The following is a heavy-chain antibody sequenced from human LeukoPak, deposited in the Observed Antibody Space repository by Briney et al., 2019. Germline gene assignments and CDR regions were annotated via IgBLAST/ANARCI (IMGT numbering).Heavy chain of an antibody. CDR3: ARVPMVRGVIIPPNGGYYYGMDV. CDR1: GYSFTSYG. J-gene: IGHJ6*02. V-gene: IGHV1-18*01. Sequence: ASVKVSCKASGYSFTSYGISWVRQAPGQGLEWMGWISAYNGNTNYAQKLQGRVTMTTDTSTSTAYMELSSLRSEDTAVYYCARVPMVRGVIIPPNGGYYYGMDVWGQGTTVTVSS. D-gene: IGHD3-10*01. CDR2: ISAYNGNT.